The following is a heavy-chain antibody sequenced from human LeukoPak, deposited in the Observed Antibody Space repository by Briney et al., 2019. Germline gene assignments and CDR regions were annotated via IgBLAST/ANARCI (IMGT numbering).Heavy chain of an antibody. J-gene: IGHJ6*02. Sequence: GGSLRLSCAASGFTFSSYAMHWVRQAPGKGLEWVAIIWYDESEKYYADSVKGRFTISRDNSKDILYLQMNSLRAEDTAVYYCATSARKLTTWYYGMDVWGQGTTVTVSS. D-gene: IGHD1-14*01. CDR2: IWYDESEK. CDR3: ATSARKLTTWYYGMDV. CDR1: GFTFSSYA. V-gene: IGHV3-33*08.